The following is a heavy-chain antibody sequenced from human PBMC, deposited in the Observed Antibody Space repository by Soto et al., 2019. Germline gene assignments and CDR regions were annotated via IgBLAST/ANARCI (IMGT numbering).Heavy chain of an antibody. CDR1: GFSFNDHY. CDR2: TRNKANSYST. CDR3: VRGDIIINQYNGLDV. J-gene: IGHJ6*02. V-gene: IGHV3-72*01. Sequence: EVQLVESGGGLVQPGGSLRLSCAASGFSFNDHYMDWVRQAPGMGLEWVGRTRNKANSYSTDYAASVKGRFTISRDDSKDSLYLQTNSLITEDTAVYYCVRGDIIINQYNGLDVWGQGTTVTVSS. D-gene: IGHD2-15*01.